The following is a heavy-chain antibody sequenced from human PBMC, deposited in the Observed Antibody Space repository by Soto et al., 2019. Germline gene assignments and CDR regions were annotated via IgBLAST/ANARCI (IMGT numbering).Heavy chain of an antibody. CDR1: GYTFTAYY. V-gene: IGHV1-2*02. J-gene: IGHJ4*02. Sequence: QVQLVQSGAEVKKPGASVRVSCKASGYTFTAYYMYWVRQAPGQGLEWMGWINPNTGDTNYAQKFQGEFTVTRDTSISTAYMELSSLRSDDTAVYYCARDRPFDYWGQGTLVTVSS. CDR3: ARDRPFDY. CDR2: INPNTGDT.